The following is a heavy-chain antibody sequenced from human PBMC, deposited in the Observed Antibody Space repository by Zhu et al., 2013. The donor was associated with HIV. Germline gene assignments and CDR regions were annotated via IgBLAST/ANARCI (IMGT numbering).Heavy chain of an antibody. CDR1: GYTFTGYF. Sequence: QVQLVQSGAEVKKPGASVTVSCKASGYTFTGYFIHWVRQAPGQGLESIGWMNPDTGGTYYAQKFQGRVSMTRDASISTAYLELTRLRSDDTAVYFCAKDQIEGVTNLDHWGQGTLVTVSS. CDR3: AKDQIEGVTNLDH. D-gene: IGHD5-18*01. CDR2: MNPDTGGT. J-gene: IGHJ4*02. V-gene: IGHV1-2*02.